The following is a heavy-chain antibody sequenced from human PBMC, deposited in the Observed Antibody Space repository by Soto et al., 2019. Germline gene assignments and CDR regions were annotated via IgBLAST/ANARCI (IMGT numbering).Heavy chain of an antibody. V-gene: IGHV5-51*01. CDR3: AKAGIAAEDYYYGMDV. D-gene: IGHD6-13*01. CDR1: GYSFTSYW. J-gene: IGHJ6*02. Sequence: ESLKISCKGSGYSFTSYWIGWVRQMPGKGLEWMGIIYPGDSDTRYSPSFQGQVTISADKSISTAYLQWSSLKASDTAMYYCAKAGIAAEDYYYGMDVWGQGTTVTVSS. CDR2: IYPGDSDT.